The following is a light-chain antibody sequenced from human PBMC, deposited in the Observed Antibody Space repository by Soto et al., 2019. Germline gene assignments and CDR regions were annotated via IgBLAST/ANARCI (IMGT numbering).Light chain of an antibody. V-gene: IGKV1-5*03. CDR3: QQYNSHS. Sequence: DTQMTQSPSTLSASVGDRVTITCRASQSISSWLAWYQQKPGKAPKLLIYKASSLESGVPSRFSGSGSGTEFTLTISSLQPDDFATYYCQQYNSHSFGGGTKVDI. CDR1: QSISSW. CDR2: KAS. J-gene: IGKJ4*01.